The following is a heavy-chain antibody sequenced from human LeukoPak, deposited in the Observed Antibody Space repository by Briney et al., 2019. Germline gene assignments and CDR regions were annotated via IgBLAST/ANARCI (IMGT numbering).Heavy chain of an antibody. D-gene: IGHD3-10*01. J-gene: IGHJ4*02. CDR3: VTSWVRQQRDF. CDR2: IEPDGSGT. Sequence: GGSLRLSCAASGFSFRDYWMSWVRQAPGKGLEWVADIEPDGSGTTYVDSVKGRFTISRDDAQQPLYLQMDTLTAEDTAVYYCVTSWVRQQRDFWGQGTLVTVSS. CDR1: GFSFRDYW. V-gene: IGHV3-7*01.